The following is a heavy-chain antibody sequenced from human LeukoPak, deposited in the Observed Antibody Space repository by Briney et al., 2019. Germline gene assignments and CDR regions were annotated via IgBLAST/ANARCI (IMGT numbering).Heavy chain of an antibody. D-gene: IGHD1-26*01. CDR2: IYYSGST. V-gene: IGHV4-39*07. CDR3: ARELGGYSGGSYSPFDY. CDR1: GGSISSSSYY. Sequence: SETLSLTCTVSGGSISSSSYYWGWIRQPPGKGLEWIGSIYYSGSTYYNPSLKSRVTISVDTSKNQFSLKLSSVTAADTAVYYCARELGGYSGGSYSPFDYWGRGTLVTVSS. J-gene: IGHJ4*02.